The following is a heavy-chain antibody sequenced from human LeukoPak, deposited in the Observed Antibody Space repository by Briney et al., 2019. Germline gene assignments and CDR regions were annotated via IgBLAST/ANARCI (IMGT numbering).Heavy chain of an antibody. V-gene: IGHV1-2*06. CDR2: INPNSGGT. CDR1: GYTFTAYY. Sequence: ASVKVSCKTSGYTFTAYYMHWVRQAPGQGLEWMGRINPNSGGTNYAQKFQGRVTLTRDTSISAAYMELSRLRSDDAAVYYCAKDRGQQQFPDNWGQGPLVTVSS. CDR3: AKDRGQQQFPDN. J-gene: IGHJ4*02. D-gene: IGHD6-13*01.